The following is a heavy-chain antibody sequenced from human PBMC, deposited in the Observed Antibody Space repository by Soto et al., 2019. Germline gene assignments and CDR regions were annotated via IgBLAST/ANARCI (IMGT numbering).Heavy chain of an antibody. J-gene: IGHJ4*02. CDR2: IYQSGST. V-gene: IGHV4-30-2*01. D-gene: IGHD3-10*01. CDR3: TSDYTLRSYRFDY. Sequence: SETLSLTCAVSGVSINIADYSWSWIRQPPGRGLEWIGYIYQSGSTTYNPSLKSRLTISLDRSKNEVSLKLTSVTAADTAVYYCTSDYTLRSYRFDYWGRGILVTVSS. CDR1: GVSINIADYS.